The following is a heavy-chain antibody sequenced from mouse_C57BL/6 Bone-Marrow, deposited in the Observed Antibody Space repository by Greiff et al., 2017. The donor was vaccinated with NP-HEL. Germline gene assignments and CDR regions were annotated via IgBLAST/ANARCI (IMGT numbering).Heavy chain of an antibody. V-gene: IGHV1-81*01. CDR2: IYPRSGNT. CDR3: ARDAYYYGSPWDY. Sequence: VKLQESGAELARPGASVKLSCKASGYTFTSYGISWVKQRTGQGLEWIGEIYPRSGNTYYNEKFKGKATLTADKSSSTAYMELRSLTSEDSAVYFCARDAYYYGSPWDYWGQGTTLTVSS. D-gene: IGHD1-1*01. CDR1: GYTFTSYG. J-gene: IGHJ2*01.